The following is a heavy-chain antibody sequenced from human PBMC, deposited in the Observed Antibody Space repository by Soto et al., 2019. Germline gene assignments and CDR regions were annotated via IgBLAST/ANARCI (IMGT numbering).Heavy chain of an antibody. J-gene: IGHJ6*02. V-gene: IGHV1-18*01. CDR1: GYTFTIYG. CDR2: ISAYNGNT. CDR3: ARDKGSIAAAGDYYYYGMDV. Sequence: ASVKVSCTDSGYTFTIYGISWVRQAPGQGLEWMGWISAYNGNTNYAQKLQGRVTMTTDTSTSTAYMELRSLRSDDTAVYYCARDKGSIAAAGDYYYYGMDVWGQGTTVTVSS. D-gene: IGHD6-13*01.